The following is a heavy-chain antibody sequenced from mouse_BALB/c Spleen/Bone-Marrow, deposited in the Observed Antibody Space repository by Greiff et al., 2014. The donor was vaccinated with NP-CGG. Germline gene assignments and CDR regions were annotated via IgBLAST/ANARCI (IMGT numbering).Heavy chain of an antibody. CDR2: INPDSSTI. Sequence: EVQVVESGGGLVQPGGSLKLSCAASGFDFSRYWMSWVRQVPGKGLEWIGEINPDSSTINYTPSLKDKFIISRDNARNTLYLQMSRVRSEDSALYYCVRLSYYGNLFVWGAGTTVTVSS. D-gene: IGHD1-1*01. CDR3: VRLSYYGNLFV. J-gene: IGHJ1*01. V-gene: IGHV4-1*02. CDR1: GFDFSRYW.